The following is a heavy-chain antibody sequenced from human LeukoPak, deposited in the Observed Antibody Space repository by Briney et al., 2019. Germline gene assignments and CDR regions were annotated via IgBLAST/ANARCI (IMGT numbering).Heavy chain of an antibody. CDR1: GFTFSSYG. V-gene: IGHV3-30*18. CDR3: AKGFTGMDF. Sequence: GGSLRLSCAASGFTFSSYGMHWVREAPGKGLEWVAVISYDGSNKYYADSVKGRFSISRDNSRNTLYLQMNGLRAEDTAVYYCAKGFTGMDFWGQGSLVTVSS. J-gene: IGHJ4*02. D-gene: IGHD3-16*01. CDR2: ISYDGSNK.